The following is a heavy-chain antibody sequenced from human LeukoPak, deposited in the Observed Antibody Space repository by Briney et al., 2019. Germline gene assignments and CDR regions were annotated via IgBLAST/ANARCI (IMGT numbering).Heavy chain of an antibody. Sequence: GGSLRLSCAASGFPFSSYWMTWVRQAPGKGQEWVANIKQDGSKKSYVDSVKGRFTISRDNAKNSLYLQMNSLRAEDTAIYYCTRVGYIDEGIDYWGQGTLVTASS. CDR2: IKQDGSKK. CDR1: GFPFSSYW. D-gene: IGHD5-24*01. CDR3: TRVGYIDEGIDY. V-gene: IGHV3-7*04. J-gene: IGHJ4*02.